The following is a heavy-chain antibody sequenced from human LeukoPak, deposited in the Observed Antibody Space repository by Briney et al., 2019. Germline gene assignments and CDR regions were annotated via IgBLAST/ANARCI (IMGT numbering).Heavy chain of an antibody. J-gene: IGHJ3*02. CDR2: IDPSDSYT. Sequence: GESLKISCKGSGYSFTSYWISWVRQMPGKGLEWMGRIDPSDSYTNYSPSFQGHVTISADKSISTAYLQWSSLKASDTAMYYCARLVRYCSSTSCYVHAFDIWGQGTMVTASS. V-gene: IGHV5-10-1*01. D-gene: IGHD2-2*01. CDR3: ARLVRYCSSTSCYVHAFDI. CDR1: GYSFTSYW.